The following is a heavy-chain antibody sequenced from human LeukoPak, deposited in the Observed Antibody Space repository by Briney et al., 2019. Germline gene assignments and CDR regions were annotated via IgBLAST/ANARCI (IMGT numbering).Heavy chain of an antibody. Sequence: SQTLSLTCTVSGGSISRGGYYWSWIRQQPGKGLEWIGYIYYSGSTYYNPSLKSRVTISVDMSKNQFSLKLSSVTAADTAVYYCARAETYCSGGSCYSVAFDIWGQGTMVTVSP. CDR2: IYYSGST. J-gene: IGHJ3*02. CDR3: ARAETYCSGGSCYSVAFDI. CDR1: GGSISRGGYY. D-gene: IGHD2-15*01. V-gene: IGHV4-31*03.